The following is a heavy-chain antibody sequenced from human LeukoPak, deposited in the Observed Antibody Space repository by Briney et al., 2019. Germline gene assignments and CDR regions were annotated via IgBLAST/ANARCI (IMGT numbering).Heavy chain of an antibody. D-gene: IGHD3-10*01. CDR3: ARDRSYGSDDAFDI. CDR2: INPNSGGT. J-gene: IGHJ3*02. Sequence: ASVKVSCKASGYTFTGYYMHWVRQAPGQGLEWMGWINPNSGGTNYAQKFQGRVTMTRDTSISTAYVELNRLRSDDTAVYYCARDRSYGSDDAFDIWGQGTMVTVSS. CDR1: GYTFTGYY. V-gene: IGHV1-2*02.